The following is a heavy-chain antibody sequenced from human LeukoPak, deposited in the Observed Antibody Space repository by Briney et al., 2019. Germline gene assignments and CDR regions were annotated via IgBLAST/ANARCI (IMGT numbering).Heavy chain of an antibody. CDR2: ISAYNGNT. V-gene: IGHV1-18*01. CDR1: GYTFTSYG. J-gene: IGHJ3*02. Sequence: GASVKVSCKASGYTFTSYGISWVRQAPGQGLEWMGWISAYNGNTNYAQKFQGRVTMTEDTSTDTAYMELSSLRSEDTAVYYCATVQTTIFGVVRWDAFDIWGQGTMVTVSS. CDR3: ATVQTTIFGVVRWDAFDI. D-gene: IGHD3-3*01.